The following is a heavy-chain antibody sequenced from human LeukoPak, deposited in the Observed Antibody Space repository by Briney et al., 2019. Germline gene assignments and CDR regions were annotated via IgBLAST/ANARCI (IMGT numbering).Heavy chain of an antibody. CDR3: ARGCSGGSCYYYYYMDV. Sequence: VSVKVSCKASGYTFTGYYMHWVRQAPGQGLEWMGWINPNSGGTNYAQKFQGRVTMTRDTSISTAYMELSRLRSDDTAVYYCARGCSGGSCYYYYYMDVWGKGTTVTVSS. CDR2: INPNSGGT. CDR1: GYTFTGYY. J-gene: IGHJ6*03. V-gene: IGHV1-2*02. D-gene: IGHD2-15*01.